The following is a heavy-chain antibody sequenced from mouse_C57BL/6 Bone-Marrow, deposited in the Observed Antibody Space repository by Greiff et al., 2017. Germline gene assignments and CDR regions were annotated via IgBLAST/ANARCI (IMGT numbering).Heavy chain of an antibody. CDR2: ISDGGSYT. Sequence: EVMLVESGGGLVKPGGSLKLSCAASGFTFSSYAMSWVRQTPEKRLEWVATISDGGSYTYYPDNVKGRFTISRDNAKNNLYLQMSQLKSEDTAMYYCARDHSNYYAMDYWGQGTSVTVSS. D-gene: IGHD2-5*01. J-gene: IGHJ4*01. CDR3: ARDHSNYYAMDY. V-gene: IGHV5-4*01. CDR1: GFTFSSYA.